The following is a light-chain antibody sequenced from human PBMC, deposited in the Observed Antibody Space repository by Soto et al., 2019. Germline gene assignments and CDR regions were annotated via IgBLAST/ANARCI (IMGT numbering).Light chain of an antibody. CDR3: QQYGRSPPWT. Sequence: EIVFTQCPGTLSLSPGDRVTLSSRASQSVSSSFLAWYQQKPGQAPRLLIYGASSRATGIPDRFSGSGSGTDFTLTISRLEPEDFAVYYCQQYGRSPPWTFGQGTKV. CDR1: QSVSSSF. J-gene: IGKJ1*01. CDR2: GAS. V-gene: IGKV3-20*01.